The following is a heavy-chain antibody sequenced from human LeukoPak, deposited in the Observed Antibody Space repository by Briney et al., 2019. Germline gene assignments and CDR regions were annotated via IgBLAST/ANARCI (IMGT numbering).Heavy chain of an antibody. CDR3: ARGWGYFDY. CDR1: GYSISSGYY. V-gene: IGHV4-38-2*02. CDR2: IYRSGTT. Sequence: SETLSLTCTVSGYSISSGYYWGWIRQPPGKGLEWIGSIYRSGTTYYNPSLKSRVTISLDTSKNQFSLKLSSVTAADTAVYSCARGWGYFDYWGQGTLVTVSS. J-gene: IGHJ4*02. D-gene: IGHD7-27*01.